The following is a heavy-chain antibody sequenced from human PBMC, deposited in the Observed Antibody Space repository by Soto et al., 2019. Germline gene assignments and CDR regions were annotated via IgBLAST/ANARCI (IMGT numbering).Heavy chain of an antibody. J-gene: IGHJ5*02. CDR3: ARDRHCISTSCYSPANL. CDR2: ISAYNGNT. D-gene: IGHD2-2*02. CDR1: GYTFTSYG. Sequence: ASVKVSCKASGYTFTSYGISWVRQAPGQGLEWMGWISAYNGNTNYAQKLQGRVTMTTDTSTSTAYMELRSLRSDDTAVYYCARDRHCISTSCYSPANLWGQGTLVTVSS. V-gene: IGHV1-18*01.